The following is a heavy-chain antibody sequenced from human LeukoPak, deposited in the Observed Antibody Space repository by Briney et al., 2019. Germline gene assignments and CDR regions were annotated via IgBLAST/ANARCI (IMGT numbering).Heavy chain of an antibody. V-gene: IGHV3-30*03. D-gene: IGHD4/OR15-4a*01. CDR2: ISYDGSHK. CDR3: AGAWQ. CDR1: GFTFSSYG. J-gene: IGHJ4*02. Sequence: GGSLRLSCAASGFTFSSYGIHWVRQTPGKGLEWVAVISYDGSHKYYADSVKGRFTISRDNSKNTLYLEMNSLRAGDTAIYYCAGAWQWGQGTLVTVSS.